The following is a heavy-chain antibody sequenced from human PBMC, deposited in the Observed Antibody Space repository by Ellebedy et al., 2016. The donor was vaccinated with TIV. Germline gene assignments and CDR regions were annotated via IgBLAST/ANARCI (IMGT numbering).Heavy chain of an antibody. Sequence: GESLKISXAASGFTFSSYGMHWVRQAPGKGLEWVAVIGSDGSDKYYADSMKGRFTISRDNSKNTLYLQLDSLRVEDTAVYYCARGAYFTVTDTSLIDYWGQGTLVTVSS. CDR3: ARGAYFTVTDTSLIDY. V-gene: IGHV3-33*08. CDR2: IGSDGSDK. CDR1: GFTFSSYG. J-gene: IGHJ4*02. D-gene: IGHD6-19*01.